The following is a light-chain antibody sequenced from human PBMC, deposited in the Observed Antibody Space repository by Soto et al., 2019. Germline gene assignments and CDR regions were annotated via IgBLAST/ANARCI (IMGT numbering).Light chain of an antibody. V-gene: IGKV3-15*01. CDR1: ESISSK. CDR3: QQYNTRFSLT. CDR2: GAS. Sequence: EIVMTQSPATLSVSPGERVTLSCRASESISSKLAWYQQKPGQAPSLLVYGASTRATGIPARFSGSESGTEFTLTISILQSYDFAVFYCQQYNTRFSLTFGWGTRLEMK. J-gene: IGKJ5*01.